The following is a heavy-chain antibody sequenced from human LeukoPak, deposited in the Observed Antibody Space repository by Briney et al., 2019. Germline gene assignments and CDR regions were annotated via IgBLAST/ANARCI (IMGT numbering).Heavy chain of an antibody. CDR2: INWNGGST. CDR1: GFTFDDYG. V-gene: IGHV3-20*04. D-gene: IGHD3-10*01. J-gene: IGHJ4*02. Sequence: GGSLRVSCAASGFTFDDYGMSWVRQAPGKGLEWVSGINWNGGSTGYADSVKGRFTISRDNAKNSLYLQMNSLRAEDTALYYCATFKYYYGSGSYAYFDYWGQGTLVTVSS. CDR3: ATFKYYYGSGSYAYFDY.